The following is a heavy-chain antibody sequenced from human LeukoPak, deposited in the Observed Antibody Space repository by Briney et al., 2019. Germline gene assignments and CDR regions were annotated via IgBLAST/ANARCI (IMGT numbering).Heavy chain of an antibody. V-gene: IGHV3-23*01. J-gene: IGHJ2*01. D-gene: IGHD3-22*01. Sequence: GGSLRLSCAASGFTFSSYAMSWVRQAPGKGLEWVSAISGSGGSTYYADSVKGRFTISRDNSKNTLHLQMNSLRAEGTAVYYCAKVTYYYDSSGYYYTAWYFDLWGRGTLVTVSS. CDR2: ISGSGGST. CDR1: GFTFSSYA. CDR3: AKVTYYYDSSGYYYTAWYFDL.